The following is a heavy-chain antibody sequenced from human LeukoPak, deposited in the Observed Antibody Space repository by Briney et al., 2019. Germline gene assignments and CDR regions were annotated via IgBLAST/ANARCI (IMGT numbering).Heavy chain of an antibody. Sequence: PSETLSLTCTVSGDSMSSRSYYWGWIRQPPGKGLEWIGYIYYSGMTNYNPSLKSRVTISLDTSKNQFSLKLSSVTAADTAVYYCASADYDDYYIDFWGQGTLVTVSS. J-gene: IGHJ4*02. CDR1: GDSMSSRSYY. CDR3: ASADYDDYYIDF. CDR2: IYYSGMT. D-gene: IGHD4-17*01. V-gene: IGHV4-61*05.